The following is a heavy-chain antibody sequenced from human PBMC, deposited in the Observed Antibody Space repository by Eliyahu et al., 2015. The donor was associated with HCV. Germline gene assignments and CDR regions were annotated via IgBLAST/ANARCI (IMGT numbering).Heavy chain of an antibody. CDR2: ISSSSSYT. V-gene: IGHV3-11*06. CDR3: ARVTRDYYGSARDYLDY. D-gene: IGHD3-10*01. J-gene: IGHJ4*02. Sequence: QVQLVESGGGLVKPGGSLRLSCSASGFXFSXYYMSWIRQAPGKGLEWVSYISSSSSYTKYADSVKGRFTISRDNAKNSLYLQMNSLRAEDTAVYYCARVTRDYYGSARDYLDYWGQGTLVTVSS. CDR1: GFXFSXYY.